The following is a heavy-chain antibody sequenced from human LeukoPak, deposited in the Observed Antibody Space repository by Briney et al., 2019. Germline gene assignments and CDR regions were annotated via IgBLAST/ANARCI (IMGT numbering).Heavy chain of an antibody. V-gene: IGHV3-23*01. Sequence: GGSPRLSCAASGFTFSSYAMRWVRQAPGKGLEWVSAISGSGRDTYYADSVKGRFTISRDNSKDTVYLQMNSLTAEDTAVYYCAKVEGPFPSGFDYWGQGTQVTVSS. CDR1: GFTFSSYA. J-gene: IGHJ4*02. D-gene: IGHD2/OR15-2a*01. CDR3: AKVEGPFPSGFDY. CDR2: ISGSGRDT.